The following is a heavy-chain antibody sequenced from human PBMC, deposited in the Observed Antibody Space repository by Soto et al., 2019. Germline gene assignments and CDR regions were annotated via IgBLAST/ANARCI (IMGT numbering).Heavy chain of an antibody. CDR2: IIPIFGTA. J-gene: IGHJ6*02. Sequence: SVKVSCKASGGTFSSYAISWVRQAPGQGLEWMGGIIPIFGTANYAQKFQGRVTITADKSTSTAYMELSSLRSEDTAVYYCARALYYYDSSGYYGVYYGMDVWGQGTTVTVSS. CDR3: ARALYYYDSSGYYGVYYGMDV. D-gene: IGHD3-22*01. V-gene: IGHV1-69*06. CDR1: GGTFSSYA.